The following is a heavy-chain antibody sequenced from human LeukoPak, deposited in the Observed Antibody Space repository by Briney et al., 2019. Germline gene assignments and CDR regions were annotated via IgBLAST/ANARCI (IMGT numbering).Heavy chain of an antibody. D-gene: IGHD3-16*01. V-gene: IGHV1-2*07. CDR2: INPDSGGA. CDR1: GYTFICYY. Sequence: ASVKVSCKASGYTFICYYMHWVRQAPGQGLEWMGWINPDSGGANPAHKFQGRVTMTSDTSISTAYMELSRLRSDDTAMYYCARSPLGSQRGDRFDYWGQGTLITVSS. J-gene: IGHJ4*02. CDR3: ARSPLGSQRGDRFDY.